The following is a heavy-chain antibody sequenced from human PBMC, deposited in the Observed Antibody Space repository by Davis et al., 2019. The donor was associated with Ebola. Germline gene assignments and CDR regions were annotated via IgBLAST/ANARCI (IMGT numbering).Heavy chain of an antibody. J-gene: IGHJ4*02. Sequence: PGGSLRLSCPASGFVSSDFSMNWVRQAPGKGLEWITYITKGSDAIHYADSVKGRFTVSRDNAKNSVFLQMSSLRDEDSAVYYCARDRFFAFDFWSQGVHVSVSS. CDR3: ARDRFFAFDF. V-gene: IGHV3-48*02. CDR1: GFVSSDFS. CDR2: ITKGSDAI. D-gene: IGHD3/OR15-3a*01.